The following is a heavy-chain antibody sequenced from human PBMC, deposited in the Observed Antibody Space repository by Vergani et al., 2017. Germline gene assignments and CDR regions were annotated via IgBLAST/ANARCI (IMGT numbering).Heavy chain of an antibody. CDR1: GGSFSGYY. CDR2: INHSGST. V-gene: IGHV4-34*01. D-gene: IGHD1-26*01. Sequence: QVQLQESGPGLVKPSETLSLTCAVYGGSFSGYYWSWIRQPPGKGLEWIGEINHSGSTNYNPSLKSRVTISVDTSKNQFSLKLSSVTAADTAVYYCARLHSGSYFFDYWGQGTLVTVSS. CDR3: ARLHSGSYFFDY. J-gene: IGHJ4*02.